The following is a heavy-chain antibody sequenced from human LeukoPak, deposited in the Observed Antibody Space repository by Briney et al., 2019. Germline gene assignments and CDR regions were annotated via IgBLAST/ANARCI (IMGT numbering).Heavy chain of an antibody. CDR2: ISSNGRRT. V-gene: IGHV3-64*04. J-gene: IGHJ4*02. CDR3: ARVGDRPYYDILTGYYSN. D-gene: IGHD3-9*01. CDR1: GFTFSSYA. Sequence: GGSLRLSCSASGFTFSSYAMHWVRQAPGKGLEYVSAISSNGRRTYYADSVKGRFTISRDNAKNSLYLQMNSLRAEDTAVYYCARVGDRPYYDILTGYYSNWGQGTLVTVSS.